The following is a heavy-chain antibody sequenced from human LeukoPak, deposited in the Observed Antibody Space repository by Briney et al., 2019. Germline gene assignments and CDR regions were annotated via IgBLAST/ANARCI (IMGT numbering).Heavy chain of an antibody. CDR1: GFTFSSYW. CDR3: ARDLEGDFWSGYDY. D-gene: IGHD3-3*01. Sequence: GGSLRLSCAASGFTFSSYWMSWVRQAPGKGLEWVANIKQDGSEKYYVDSVKGRFTISRDNAKNSLYLQMNSLRAEDTALYYCARDLEGDFWSGYDYWGRGTLVTVSS. V-gene: IGHV3-7*03. CDR2: IKQDGSEK. J-gene: IGHJ4*02.